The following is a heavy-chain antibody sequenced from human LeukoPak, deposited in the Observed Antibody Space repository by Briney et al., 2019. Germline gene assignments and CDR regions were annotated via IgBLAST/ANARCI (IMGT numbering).Heavy chain of an antibody. Sequence: PGGSLRLSCAASGFTFSEYWIHWVRQAPGKGLVWVSRINTDGSITNYADSVKGRFTISRDNAKNTLYLQMSSLRAEDTAVYYCARDRGPRTGFMVREAYDYWGQGTLVTVSS. V-gene: IGHV3-74*01. CDR3: ARDRGPRTGFMVREAYDY. CDR1: GFTFSEYW. CDR2: INTDGSIT. J-gene: IGHJ4*02. D-gene: IGHD3-10*01.